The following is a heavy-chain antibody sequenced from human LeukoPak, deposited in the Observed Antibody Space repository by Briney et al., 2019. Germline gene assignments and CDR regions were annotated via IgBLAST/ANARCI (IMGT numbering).Heavy chain of an antibody. Sequence: PGGSLRLSCAASGFTFSSYAMHWVRQAPGKGPEYVSAISSNGGSTYYANSVKGRFTISRDNSKNTLYLQMGSLRAEDMAVYYCARSGSYYYWGQGTLVTVSP. CDR2: ISSNGGST. D-gene: IGHD1-26*01. V-gene: IGHV3-64*01. CDR1: GFTFSSYA. CDR3: ARSGSYYY. J-gene: IGHJ4*02.